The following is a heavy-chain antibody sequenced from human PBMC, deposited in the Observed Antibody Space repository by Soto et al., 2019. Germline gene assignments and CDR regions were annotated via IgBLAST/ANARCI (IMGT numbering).Heavy chain of an antibody. D-gene: IGHD5-12*01. CDR1: GFTFSSYS. V-gene: IGHV3-21*01. Sequence: GGSLRLSCAASGFTFSSYSMNWVRQAPGKGLEWVSSISSSSSYIYYADSVKGRFTISRDNAKNSLYLQMNSLRAEDTAVYYCARDVKTRWLQGLWDYWGQGTLVTVSS. J-gene: IGHJ4*02. CDR2: ISSSSSYI. CDR3: ARDVKTRWLQGLWDY.